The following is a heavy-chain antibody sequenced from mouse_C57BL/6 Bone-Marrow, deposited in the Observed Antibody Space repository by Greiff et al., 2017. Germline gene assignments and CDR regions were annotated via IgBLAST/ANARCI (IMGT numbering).Heavy chain of an antibody. CDR1: GYAFSSSW. Sequence: VQLQQSGPELVKPGASVKISCKASGYAFSSSWMNWVKQRPGKGLEWIGRIYPGDGDTNYNGKFKGKATLTADKSSSTAYMQLSRLTSEDSAVYFCARDCYNYDGGAWFAYWGRGTLVTVTA. D-gene: IGHD2-12*01. J-gene: IGHJ3*01. CDR3: ARDCYNYDGGAWFAY. V-gene: IGHV1-82*01. CDR2: IYPGDGDT.